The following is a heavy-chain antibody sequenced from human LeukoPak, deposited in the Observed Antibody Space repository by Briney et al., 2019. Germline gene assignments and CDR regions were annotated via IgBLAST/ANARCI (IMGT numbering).Heavy chain of an antibody. J-gene: IGHJ4*02. Sequence: SVKVSCKASGGTFSSYAISWVRQAPGQGLEWMGRIIPIFGTANYAQKFQGRVTITTDESTSTAYMELSSLRSEDTAVYYCARDLGIAAARPEWWGRGTLVTVSS. CDR2: IIPIFGTA. CDR3: ARDLGIAAARPEW. V-gene: IGHV1-69*05. D-gene: IGHD6-13*01. CDR1: GGTFSSYA.